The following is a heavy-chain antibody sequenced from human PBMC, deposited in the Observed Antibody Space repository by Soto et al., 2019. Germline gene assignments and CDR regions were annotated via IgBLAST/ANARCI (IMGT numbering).Heavy chain of an antibody. CDR3: AHRSRGWQYYFPP. V-gene: IGHV2-5*05. D-gene: IGHD6-19*01. J-gene: IGHJ5*02. CDR2: IYWDGDK. CDR1: GFALIARGMG. Sequence: QITLKESGPTLGKPTQTLTLTCTFSGFALIARGMGVGWIRQPPGKALEWLALIYWDGDKWYGPSLKNIPTITEDTTKNQVVLTMTNMDPVDKAKYYCAHRSRGWQYYFPPWGQGALVNVSS.